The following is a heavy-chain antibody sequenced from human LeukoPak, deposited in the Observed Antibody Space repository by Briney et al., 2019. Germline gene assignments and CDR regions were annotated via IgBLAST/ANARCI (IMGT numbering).Heavy chain of an antibody. Sequence: GGSLRLSCAASGFTFSSYAMSWVRQAPGKGLEWVSAISGSGGSTYYADSVKGRFTISRDNSKNTLYLQMNSLRAEDTALYYCAKDSTHDYFYNYMDAWGKGTTVTVTS. CDR3: AKDSTHDYFYNYMDA. V-gene: IGHV3-23*01. J-gene: IGHJ6*03. D-gene: IGHD5/OR15-5a*01. CDR2: ISGSGGST. CDR1: GFTFSSYA.